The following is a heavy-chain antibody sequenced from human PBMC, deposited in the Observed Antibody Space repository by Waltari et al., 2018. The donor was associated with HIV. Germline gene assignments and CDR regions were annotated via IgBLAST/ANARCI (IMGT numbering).Heavy chain of an antibody. CDR3: ARDGHHGVTKRGNAFDL. V-gene: IGHV3-48*03. J-gene: IGHJ3*01. D-gene: IGHD2-21*02. Sequence: EVQLVESGGGAVQPGGSLRVSCVGSSLTLCNYVMNWVRQAPGKDLEWISYISGSGSTIYYSDSVKGRFTISRDNAKNSLYLRMNYLTAEDTAIYYCARDGHHGVTKRGNAFDLWGQGTMVTVSP. CDR1: SLTLCNYV. CDR2: ISGSGSTI.